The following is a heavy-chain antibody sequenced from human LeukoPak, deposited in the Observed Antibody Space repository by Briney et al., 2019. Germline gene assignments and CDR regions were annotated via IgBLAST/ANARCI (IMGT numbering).Heavy chain of an antibody. D-gene: IGHD1-26*01. V-gene: IGHV4-30-4*08. CDR1: GGSISSGDYY. J-gene: IGHJ4*02. Sequence: SQTLSLTCTVSGGSISSGDYYWSWIRQPPGKGLEWIGYIYYSGSTNYNPSLKSRVTISVDTSKNQFSLKLSSVTAADTAVYYCARAISGSYYIVDYWGQGTLVTVSS. CDR3: ARAISGSYYIVDY. CDR2: IYYSGST.